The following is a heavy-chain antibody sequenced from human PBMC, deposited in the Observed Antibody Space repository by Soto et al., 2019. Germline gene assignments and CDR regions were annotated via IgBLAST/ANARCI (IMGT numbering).Heavy chain of an antibody. CDR3: ARGRDGYKRFDY. J-gene: IGHJ4*02. D-gene: IGHD5-12*01. CDR1: GGSISSYY. V-gene: IGHV4-59*01. Sequence: SETLSLTCTVSGGSISSYYWSWIRQPPGKGLEWIGYIYYSGSTNYNPSLKSRVTISVDTSKNQFSLKLSSVTAADTAVYYCARGRDGYKRFDYWGQGTLVTVSS. CDR2: IYYSGST.